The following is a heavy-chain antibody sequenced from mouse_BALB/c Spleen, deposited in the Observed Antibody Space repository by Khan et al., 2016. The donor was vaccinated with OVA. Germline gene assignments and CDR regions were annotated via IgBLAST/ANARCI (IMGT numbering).Heavy chain of an antibody. J-gene: IGHJ3*01. Sequence: EVQLVESGPSLVQPSQTLSLTCSVTGDSITSGFWSWVRKFPGNKLEYMGYMIYSGYTYYNPSLKGRFSITRHTSKNQYYLQLNSVTTEDTATYYCARSTYTYAFAYWGQGALVTVSA. CDR3: ARSTYTYAFAY. CDR1: GDSITSGF. CDR2: MIYSGYT. V-gene: IGHV3-8*02. D-gene: IGHD2-12*01.